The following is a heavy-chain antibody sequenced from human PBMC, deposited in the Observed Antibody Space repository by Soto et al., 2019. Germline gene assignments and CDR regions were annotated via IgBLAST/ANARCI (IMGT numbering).Heavy chain of an antibody. V-gene: IGHV3-23*01. Sequence: GGSLRLSCAASGFTFSSYAMSWVRQAPGKGLEWVSGISGSGGSTYYADSVKGRFTISRDNSKNTLYLQMNSLKTEDSAIYFCTTGSSGGEDFWGQGALVTVSS. D-gene: IGHD2-21*01. CDR1: GFTFSSYA. CDR3: TTGSSGGEDF. CDR2: ISGSGGST. J-gene: IGHJ4*02.